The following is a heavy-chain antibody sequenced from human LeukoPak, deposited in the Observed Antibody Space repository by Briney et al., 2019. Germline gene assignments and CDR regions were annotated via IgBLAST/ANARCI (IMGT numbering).Heavy chain of an antibody. CDR2: IKPDGSEK. V-gene: IGHV3-7*01. CDR1: GFTFTSYW. D-gene: IGHD3-3*01. CDR3: ARDRSRSVY. Sequence: GGSLRLSCKASGFTFTSYWMSWVRQAPGKGLEWVANIKPDGSEKYYVDSVTGRFTISRDNAKNSLYLQMNSLRAEDTAVYYCARDRSRSVYWGQGTLVTVSS. J-gene: IGHJ4*02.